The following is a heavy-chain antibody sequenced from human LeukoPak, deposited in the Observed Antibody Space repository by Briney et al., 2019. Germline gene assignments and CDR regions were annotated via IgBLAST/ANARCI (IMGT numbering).Heavy chain of an antibody. CDR1: GGSISSYY. J-gene: IGHJ4*02. Sequence: NTSETLSLTCTVSGGSISSYYWSWIRQPAGKGLEWIGRIYTSGSTNYNPSLKSRVTMSVDTSKNQFSLKLSSVTAADTAVYYCARGEKSVVVVAATVYFDYWGQGTLVTVSS. CDR2: IYTSGST. CDR3: ARGEKSVVVVAATVYFDY. V-gene: IGHV4-4*07. D-gene: IGHD2-15*01.